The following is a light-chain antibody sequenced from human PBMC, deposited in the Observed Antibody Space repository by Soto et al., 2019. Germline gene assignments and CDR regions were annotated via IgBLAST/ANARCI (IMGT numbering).Light chain of an antibody. J-gene: IGLJ2*01. CDR3: CSYAGSSTLVV. CDR2: DVT. V-gene: IGLV2-14*03. Sequence: QSVLTQPASVSGSPGQSITISCTGTSSDVGGYNFVSWYQLHPGKAPRLMIYDVTIRPSGVSNRFSGSRSGNTASLTISGLQAEDEANYYCCSYAGSSTLVVFGGGTKVTVL. CDR1: SSDVGGYNF.